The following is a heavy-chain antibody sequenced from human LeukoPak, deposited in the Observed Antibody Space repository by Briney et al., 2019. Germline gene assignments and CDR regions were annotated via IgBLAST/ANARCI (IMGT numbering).Heavy chain of an antibody. CDR1: GDSVSSNSAA. V-gene: IGHV6-1*01. CDR2: TYYRSKWYS. CDR3: ATGYYGGHFDC. Sequence: SQTPSLTCAISGDSVSSNSAAWHWIRQSPSRGLEWLGRTYYRSKWYSDYAVSVKSRITINPDTSENQVSLQLNSVTPEDTAMYYCATGYYGGHFDCWGQGTLVTVSS. D-gene: IGHD4-23*01. J-gene: IGHJ4*02.